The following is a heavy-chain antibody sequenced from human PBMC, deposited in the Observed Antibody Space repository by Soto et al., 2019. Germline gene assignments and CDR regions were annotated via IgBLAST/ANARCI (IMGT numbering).Heavy chain of an antibody. J-gene: IGHJ4*02. CDR3: ARARSTVTTYVFDY. Sequence: QLQLQESGPGVVKPSQTLSLTCTVSGGSISSVDYYWSWIRQPPGKGLGWIGYIYHSGSTYYNPSLKSRVTISVDTSKNQFSLELSSVTAADTAVYYCARARSTVTTYVFDYWGQGTLVTVSS. CDR1: GGSISSVDYY. CDR2: IYHSGST. V-gene: IGHV4-30-4*01. D-gene: IGHD4-17*01.